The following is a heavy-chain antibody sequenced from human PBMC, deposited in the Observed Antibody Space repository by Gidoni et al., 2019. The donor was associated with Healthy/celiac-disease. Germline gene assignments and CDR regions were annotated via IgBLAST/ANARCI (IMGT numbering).Heavy chain of an antibody. CDR2: IHYSGTT. D-gene: IGHD3-22*01. V-gene: IGHV4-39*01. CDR3: ASAYYYDSSGYYTYWNAFDI. CDR1: GGSISSSSYY. Sequence: QLQLQESGPGLVKPSETLSLTCTVSGGSISSSSYYWGWIRQPPGKGLEWIGSIHYSGTTYYNPSLKSRVTISVDTSKNQFSLKLSSVTAADTAVYYCASAYYYDSSGYYTYWNAFDIWGQGTMVTVSS. J-gene: IGHJ3*02.